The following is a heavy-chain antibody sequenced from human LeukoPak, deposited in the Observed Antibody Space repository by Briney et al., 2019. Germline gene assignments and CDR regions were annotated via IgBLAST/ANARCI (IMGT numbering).Heavy chain of an antibody. Sequence: PGGSLRLSCAASGFTFSNYWMNWVRQAPGQGLEGVAIIKKDGSEKIYVDSVRGRFTISRDNAKNTLYLQMNSLRAEDTAVYYCAAGAGWLIDYWGQGTLVTVSS. CDR2: IKKDGSEK. V-gene: IGHV3-7*01. CDR1: GFTFSNYW. CDR3: AAGAGWLIDY. D-gene: IGHD6-19*01. J-gene: IGHJ4*02.